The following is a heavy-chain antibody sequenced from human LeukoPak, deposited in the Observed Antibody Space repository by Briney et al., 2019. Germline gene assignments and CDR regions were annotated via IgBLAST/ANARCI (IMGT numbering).Heavy chain of an antibody. J-gene: IGHJ5*02. V-gene: IGHV4-31*03. CDR1: GGSISSGGYY. Sequence: SQTLSLTCTVSGGSISSGGYYWSWIRQHPGEGLEWIGYIYYSGSTYYNPSLKSRVTISVDTSKNQFSLKLSSVTAADTAVYYCARESITGSNWFDPWGQGTLVTVSS. D-gene: IGHD1-20*01. CDR2: IYYSGST. CDR3: ARESITGSNWFDP.